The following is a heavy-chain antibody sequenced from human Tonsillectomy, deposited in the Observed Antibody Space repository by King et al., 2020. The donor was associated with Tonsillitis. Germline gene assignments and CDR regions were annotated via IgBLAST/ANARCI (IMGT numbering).Heavy chain of an antibody. CDR1: GFIFSDYS. V-gene: IGHV3-21*01. CDR2: ISSSGNYI. CDR3: ARESVCDGASVSWDAFDI. J-gene: IGHJ3*02. D-gene: IGHD5/OR15-5a*01. Sequence: VQLVESGGGLVKPGGSLRLSCAASGFIFSDYSMTWVRQAPGKGLEWVSSISSSGNYIYYADSVKGRFTISRDNAENSLYLHVNSLRVEDTAVYYCARESVCDGASVSWDAFDIWGQGTMVTVSS.